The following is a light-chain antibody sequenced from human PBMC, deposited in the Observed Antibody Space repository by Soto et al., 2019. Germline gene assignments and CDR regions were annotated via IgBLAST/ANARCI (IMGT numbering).Light chain of an antibody. Sequence: EIVLTQSPGSLSLSPGERATLSCRASQSVTSGHLAWYQQKPGQAPRLLIYADSTRATGIPDRFSGSGSGTDFTLTISSLEPEDFAVYYCQVYDDSPPFTFGPGTKVDIK. CDR1: QSVTSGH. V-gene: IGKV3-20*01. CDR3: QVYDDSPPFT. J-gene: IGKJ3*01. CDR2: ADS.